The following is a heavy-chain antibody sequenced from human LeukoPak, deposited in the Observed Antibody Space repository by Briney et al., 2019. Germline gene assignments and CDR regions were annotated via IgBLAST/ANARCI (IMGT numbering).Heavy chain of an antibody. J-gene: IGHJ4*02. Sequence: GGSLRLSCAASGFTFSSYSMNWVRQAPGKGLEWVSSISSSSSYIYYADSVKGRFTISRDNAKNSLYLQMNSLRAEDTALYYCAKAGYYDSSGYDYWGQGTLVTVSS. D-gene: IGHD3-22*01. V-gene: IGHV3-21*04. CDR3: AKAGYYDSSGYDY. CDR1: GFTFSSYS. CDR2: ISSSSSYI.